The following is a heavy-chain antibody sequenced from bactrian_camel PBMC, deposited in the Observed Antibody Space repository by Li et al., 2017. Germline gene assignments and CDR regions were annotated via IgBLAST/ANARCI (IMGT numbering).Heavy chain of an antibody. CDR3: AACWDGSCWSDGYNY. CDR1: GFTFSRFD. D-gene: IGHD6*01. Sequence: HVQLVESGGALVQPGGSLRLSCAASGFTFSRFDMTWVRQAPGKGLEWVSSISGSSNRYYANSVKGRFTISLVNANDTMYLQMNNLQPEDTGMYYCAACWDGSCWSDGYNYWGQGTQVTVS. CDR2: ISGSSNR. J-gene: IGHJ4*01. V-gene: IGHV3-2*01.